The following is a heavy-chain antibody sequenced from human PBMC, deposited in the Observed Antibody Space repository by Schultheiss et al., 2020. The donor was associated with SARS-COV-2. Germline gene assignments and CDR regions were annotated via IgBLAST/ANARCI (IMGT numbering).Heavy chain of an antibody. D-gene: IGHD1-26*01. CDR3: ARSSGSGSLWF. J-gene: IGHJ4*02. V-gene: IGHV4-61*01. Sequence: SQTLSLTCTVSDGSVSSGSDYWSWIRQPPGKGLEWIGYIYYSGTTNYNPSLKSRVTMSGDTSKNQFSLKVNSVTAADTAVYYCARSSGSGSLWFWGQGTLVTVSS. CDR1: DGSVSSGSDY. CDR2: IYYSGTT.